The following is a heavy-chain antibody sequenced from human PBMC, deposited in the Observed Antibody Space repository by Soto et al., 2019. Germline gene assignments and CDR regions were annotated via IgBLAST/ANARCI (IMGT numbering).Heavy chain of an antibody. J-gene: IGHJ6*02. V-gene: IGHV3-49*03. D-gene: IGHD2-8*01. CDR3: TTGTSHGGYYYYGMDV. CDR1: GFTFGDYA. CDR2: IRSKAYGGTT. Sequence: GGSLRLSCTASGFTFGDYAMSWFRQAPGKGLEWVGFIRSKAYGGTTEYAASVKGRFTISRDDSKSIAYLQMNSLKTEDTAVYYCTTGTSHGGYYYYGMDVWGQGTTVTVSS.